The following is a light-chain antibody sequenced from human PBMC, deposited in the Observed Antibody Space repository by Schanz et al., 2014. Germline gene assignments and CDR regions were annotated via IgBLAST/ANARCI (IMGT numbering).Light chain of an antibody. CDR1: QSISSSD. Sequence: EIVLTQSPGTLSLSPGERATLSCRASQSISSSDLAWHQLKPGQAPRLLIYGASTRATGIPARFSGSGSGTEFTLTISSLQSEDFAVYYCQQYNNWMYTFGQGTKLEIK. J-gene: IGKJ2*01. V-gene: IGKV3D-15*01. CDR2: GAS. CDR3: QQYNNWMYT.